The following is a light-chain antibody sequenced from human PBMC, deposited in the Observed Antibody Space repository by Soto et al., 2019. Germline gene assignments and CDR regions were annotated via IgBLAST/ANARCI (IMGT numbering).Light chain of an antibody. Sequence: EIVLTQSPGTLSLSPRDRATLSCGASQSVSRNYLAWFQKKPGQAPRLLIYDASTRATGIPDKFGGSGSGTDFTLTISRLEPEDFALYFCQQYFTSPITFGQGTRLEIK. CDR3: QQYFTSPIT. CDR2: DAS. J-gene: IGKJ5*01. CDR1: QSVSRNY. V-gene: IGKV3-20*01.